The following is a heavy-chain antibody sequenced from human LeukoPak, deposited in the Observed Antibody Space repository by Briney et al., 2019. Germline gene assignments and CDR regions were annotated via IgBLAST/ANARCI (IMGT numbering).Heavy chain of an antibody. CDR2: ISSSSSTI. CDR1: GFTFSSYR. V-gene: IGHV3-48*01. J-gene: IGHJ4*02. CDR3: ARDISQPGAQGY. D-gene: IGHD3-10*01. Sequence: AGGSLRLSCAASGFTFSSYRMNWVRQAPGKGLEWVSYISSSSSTIYYADAVKGRFTISRDNAKNSLYLQMNNLRAEDTAVYYCARDISQPGAQGYWGQGTLVTVSS.